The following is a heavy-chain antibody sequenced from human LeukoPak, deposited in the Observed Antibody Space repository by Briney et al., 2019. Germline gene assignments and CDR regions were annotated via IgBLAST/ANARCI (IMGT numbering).Heavy chain of an antibody. CDR1: GGSISSSSYY. J-gene: IGHJ4*02. CDR3: ARDRYLDY. CDR2: IYYSGST. V-gene: IGHV4-39*07. Sequence: SETLSLTCTVSGGSISSSSYYWGWIRQPPGKGLEWIGSIYYSGSTYYNPSLKSRVTISVDTSKNQFSLKLSSVTAADTAVYYCARDRYLDYWGQGTLVTVAS.